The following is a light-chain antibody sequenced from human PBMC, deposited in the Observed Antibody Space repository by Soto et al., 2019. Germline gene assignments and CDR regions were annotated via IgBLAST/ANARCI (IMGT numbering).Light chain of an antibody. CDR1: QSISSW. V-gene: IGKV1-5*03. Sequence: DIQMTQSPSTLSASVGDRVTITCRASQSISSWLAWYQQKPGKAPKLLIYKASSLESGVPSRFSGSGSGTEITLTISSLQPDEFATYYCQQYNSYSWTFGQGTKVDIK. CDR3: QQYNSYSWT. CDR2: KAS. J-gene: IGKJ1*01.